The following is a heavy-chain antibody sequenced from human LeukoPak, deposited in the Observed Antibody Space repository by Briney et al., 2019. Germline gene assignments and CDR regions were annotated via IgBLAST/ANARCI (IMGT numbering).Heavy chain of an antibody. V-gene: IGHV5-51*01. CDR1: GYGFTSYW. CDR2: IYPGDSDT. D-gene: IGHD6-13*01. Sequence: GESLKISCKGSGYGFTSYWIGWVRQMPGKGLEWMGIIYPGDSDTRYSPSFQGQVTISADKSISTAYLQWSSLKASDTAMYYCARPDLAAAAPEYFQHWGQGTLVTVSS. CDR3: ARPDLAAAAPEYFQH. J-gene: IGHJ1*01.